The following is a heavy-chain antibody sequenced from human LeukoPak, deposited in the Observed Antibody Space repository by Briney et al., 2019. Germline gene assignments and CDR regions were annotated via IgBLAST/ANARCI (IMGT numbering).Heavy chain of an antibody. CDR3: ARASSSGYYVHPVNCDY. D-gene: IGHD3-22*01. J-gene: IGHJ4*02. V-gene: IGHV1-18*01. Sequence: GASVKVSCKASGYTFTSYGISWVRQAPGQGLEWMGWISAYNGNTNYAQKLQGRVTMTTDTSTSTAYMELRSLRSDDTAVYYCARASSSGYYVHPVNCDYWGQGTLVTVSS. CDR2: ISAYNGNT. CDR1: GYTFTSYG.